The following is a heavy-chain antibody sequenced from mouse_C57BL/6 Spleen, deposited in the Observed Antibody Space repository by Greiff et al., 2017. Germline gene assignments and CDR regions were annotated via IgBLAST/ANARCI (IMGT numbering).Heavy chain of an antibody. CDR3: ARRGGLRYAMDY. Sequence: QVQLKQSGAELVMPGASVKLSCKASGYTFTSYWMHWVKQRPGQGLEWIGEIDPSDSYTNYNHKFKGKSTLTVDKSSSTAYMQLSSLTSEDSAVYYCARRGGLRYAMDYWGQGTSVTVSS. CDR1: GYTFTSYW. J-gene: IGHJ4*01. CDR2: IDPSDSYT. D-gene: IGHD2-2*01. V-gene: IGHV1-69*01.